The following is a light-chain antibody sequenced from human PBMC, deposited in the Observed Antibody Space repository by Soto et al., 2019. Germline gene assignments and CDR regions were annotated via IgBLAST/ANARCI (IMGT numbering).Light chain of an antibody. J-gene: IGKJ3*01. CDR2: AAS. CDR1: QDISNS. Sequence: DTQMTQSPSSLSASVGDRVTITCRASQDISNSLVWYQQKPGRPPKSLIYAASSLQSGVPSKFSGSGSGTDFTLTISSLQPDEFTTYYCLQYKTYPFTFGPGTKVDIK. V-gene: IGKV1-16*02. CDR3: LQYKTYPFT.